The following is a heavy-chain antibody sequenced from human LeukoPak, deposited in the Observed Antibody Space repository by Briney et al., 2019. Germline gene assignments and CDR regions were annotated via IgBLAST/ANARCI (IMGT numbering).Heavy chain of an antibody. CDR3: ARRTAVGTIDY. CDR1: GGFITSSSYY. D-gene: IGHD4-23*01. V-gene: IGHV4-39*01. CDR2: IHYSGST. Sequence: PSETLSLTCTVSGGFITSSSYYWDWIRQPPGKGQEWIGSIHYSGSTHYSPSLKSRVTISVDTPKNQFSLKLTSVTAADTAVYYCARRTAVGTIDYWGQGTLVTVSS. J-gene: IGHJ4*02.